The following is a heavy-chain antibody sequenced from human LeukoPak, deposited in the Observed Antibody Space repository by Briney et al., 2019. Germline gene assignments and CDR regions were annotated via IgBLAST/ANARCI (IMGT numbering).Heavy chain of an antibody. V-gene: IGHV4-59*01. CDR1: GGSISSYY. D-gene: IGHD1-26*01. CDR3: AREPLVGATAGIDAFDI. CDR2: IYYSGST. Sequence: SETLSLTCTVSGGSISSYYWIWIRQPTGKGLEWIGYIYYSGSTNYNPSLKSRVTISVDTSKNQFSLKLSSVTAADTAVYYCAREPLVGATAGIDAFDIWGQGTMVTVSS. J-gene: IGHJ3*02.